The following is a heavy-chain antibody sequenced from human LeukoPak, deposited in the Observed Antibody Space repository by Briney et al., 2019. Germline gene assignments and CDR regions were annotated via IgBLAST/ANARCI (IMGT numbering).Heavy chain of an antibody. CDR3: ARGKRELRLRYYYYYMGV. J-gene: IGHJ6*03. D-gene: IGHD1-7*01. Sequence: SETLSLTCAVSGGSFSGYYWSWIRQPPGKGLEWMGEINHSGSTNYNPSLKSRVTISLETSKNQFSLKLSSVTAADTAVYYCARGKRELRLRYYYYYMGVWGKGTTVTVSS. CDR2: INHSGST. V-gene: IGHV4-34*01. CDR1: GGSFSGYY.